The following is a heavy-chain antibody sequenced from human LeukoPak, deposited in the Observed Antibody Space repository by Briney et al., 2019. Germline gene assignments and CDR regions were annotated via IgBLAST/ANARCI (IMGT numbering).Heavy chain of an antibody. D-gene: IGHD3-16*01. V-gene: IGHV3-30*02. J-gene: IGHJ4*02. CDR2: IRYDGSNR. CDR3: ARDVIYASEIYSYGDS. CDR1: GFTFSSYG. Sequence: TGGSLRLSCAASGFTFSSYGMHWVRQAPGKGLEWVAFIRYDGSNRYYADSVKGRFTISRDNSKNTVDLQMNSLRAEDTAVYYCARDVIYASEIYSYGDSWGQGTLVTVSS.